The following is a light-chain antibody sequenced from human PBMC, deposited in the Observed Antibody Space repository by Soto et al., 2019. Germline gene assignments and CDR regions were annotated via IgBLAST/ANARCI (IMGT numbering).Light chain of an antibody. J-gene: IGKJ3*01. CDR3: QQRFT. V-gene: IGKV1-9*01. Sequence: DIQLTQSPSFLSASVGNRVTITCRASQGISGYLAWYQQKPGKAPNLLIYATSTLQTGVPSRFSGSGSGAEFTLTISSLQPEDFATYYCQQRFTFGPGTKVDI. CDR2: ATS. CDR1: QGISGY.